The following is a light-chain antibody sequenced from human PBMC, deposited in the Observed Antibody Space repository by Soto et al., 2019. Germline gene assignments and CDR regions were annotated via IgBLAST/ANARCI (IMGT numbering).Light chain of an antibody. J-gene: IGLJ1*01. CDR3: SSFRDGNNLV. Sequence: QSVLTQSPSASGSPGQSVTISCTGTSSDIGGYNSVSWYQQHPGKAPKVMIYDVTKRPSGVPDRFSGSKSGNTASLTVSAHQADDEADYYCSSFRDGNNLVCGTGTQLTVL. CDR1: SSDIGGYNS. CDR2: DVT. V-gene: IGLV2-8*01.